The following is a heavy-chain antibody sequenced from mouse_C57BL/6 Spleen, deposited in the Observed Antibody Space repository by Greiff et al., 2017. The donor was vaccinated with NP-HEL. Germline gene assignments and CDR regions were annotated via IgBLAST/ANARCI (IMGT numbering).Heavy chain of an antibody. CDR3: ARGGWKERYFDG. V-gene: IGHV1-82*01. D-gene: IGHD2-3*01. Sequence: QVQLQQSGPELVKPGASVKISCKASGYAFSSSWMNWVKQRPGKGLEWIGRIYPGDGDTNYNGKFKGKATLTADKSSRTAYMQRSSLTSEDSAVYFCARGGWKERYFDGWGTGTTVTVSS. J-gene: IGHJ1*03. CDR1: GYAFSSSW. CDR2: IYPGDGDT.